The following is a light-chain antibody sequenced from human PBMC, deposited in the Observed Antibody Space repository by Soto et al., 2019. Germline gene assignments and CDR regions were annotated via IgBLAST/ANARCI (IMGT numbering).Light chain of an antibody. Sequence: QCVRTQPDSASSTPGQSVTISCSGSSSNIGTSSVHWFQQLPGTAPKLLISTTNQRPSGVPERFSGSKSGTSASLAISGLQSEDEADYYCAAWDDSLNGHVFGTGTKVTVL. CDR2: TTN. V-gene: IGLV1-44*01. CDR3: AAWDDSLNGHV. CDR1: SSNIGTSS. J-gene: IGLJ1*01.